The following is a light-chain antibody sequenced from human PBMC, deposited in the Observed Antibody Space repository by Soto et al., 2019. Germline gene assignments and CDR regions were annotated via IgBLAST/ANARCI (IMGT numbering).Light chain of an antibody. CDR2: GAS. CDR1: QSVSSSY. J-gene: IGKJ4*01. V-gene: IGKV3-20*01. Sequence: EIVLTQSPGTLSLSPGERATPSCRASQSVSSSYLAWYQQKPDQAPRQLIYGASSRATSNPDRFSGSGSGTDFALTITSLEPEDFAEYYSQHYRTSFGRGTIVEIK. CDR3: QHYRTS.